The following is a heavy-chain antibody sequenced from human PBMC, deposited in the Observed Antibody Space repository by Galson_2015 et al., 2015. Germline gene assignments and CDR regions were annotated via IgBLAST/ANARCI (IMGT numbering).Heavy chain of an antibody. CDR1: GFTFSSYG. D-gene: IGHD2-15*01. J-gene: IGHJ4*02. CDR3: AKDRGVAATRGLDY. Sequence: SLRLSCAASGFTFSSYGMHWVRQAPGEGLEWVAVISYDGSNKYYADSVKGRFTISRDNSKNTLYLQLNSLRAEDTAVYYCAKDRGVAATRGLDYWGQGTLVTVSS. CDR2: ISYDGSNK. V-gene: IGHV3-30*18.